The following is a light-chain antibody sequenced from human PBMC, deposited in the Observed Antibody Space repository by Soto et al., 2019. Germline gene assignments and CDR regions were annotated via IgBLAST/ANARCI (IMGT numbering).Light chain of an antibody. J-gene: IGLJ2*01. CDR3: SSYTTSTSFIL. CDR1: SSDVGGYNC. Sequence: QSALTQPRSVSGSPGQSVTISCTGTSSDVGGYNCVSWYQQHPGKAPKLMIYDVTKRPSGVPDRFSGSKSGNTASLTISGLQAEDEAYYYCSSYTTSTSFILFGGGTKLTVL. V-gene: IGLV2-11*01. CDR2: DVT.